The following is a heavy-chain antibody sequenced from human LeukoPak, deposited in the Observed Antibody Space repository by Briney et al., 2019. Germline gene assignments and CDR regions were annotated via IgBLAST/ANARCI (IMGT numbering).Heavy chain of an antibody. CDR2: IYYSGST. CDR1: GGSISSGGYY. D-gene: IGHD2-2*01. CDR3: ARWYQTYDAFDI. V-gene: IGHV4-31*03. J-gene: IGHJ3*02. Sequence: SETLSLTCTVSGGSISSGGYYWSWIRQHPGKGLEWIGYIYYSGSTYYNPSLKSRVTISVDTSKNQFSLKLSSVTAADTAVYYCARWYQTYDAFDIWGQGTMVTVSS.